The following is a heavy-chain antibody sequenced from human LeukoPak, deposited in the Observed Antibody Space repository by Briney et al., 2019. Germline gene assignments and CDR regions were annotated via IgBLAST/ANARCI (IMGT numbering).Heavy chain of an antibody. Sequence: PGGSLRLSCAACGFTFSSYWMSLVRQAPGKGLEWVANIKQDGSEKYYVDSVKGRFTISRDNAKNSLYLQMNSLRAEDTAVYYCARALNGYSYGYYDYWGQGTLVTVSS. CDR3: ARALNGYSYGYYDY. CDR1: GFTFSSYW. CDR2: IKQDGSEK. J-gene: IGHJ4*02. V-gene: IGHV3-7*01. D-gene: IGHD5-18*01.